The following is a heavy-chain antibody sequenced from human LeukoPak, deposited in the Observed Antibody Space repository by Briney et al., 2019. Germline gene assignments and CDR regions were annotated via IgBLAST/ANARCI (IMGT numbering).Heavy chain of an antibody. J-gene: IGHJ6*02. CDR2: IYYSGST. Sequence: PSETLSLTCTVSGGSISGYYWTWIRQPPGKGLEWIGYIYYSGSTDYNPFLRSRATISVDTSKNQFSLQLSAVTAADTAVYYCARRGYCSSTSCPDSYYYYYYGMDVWGQGTTVTVSS. V-gene: IGHV4-59*01. CDR1: GGSISGYY. D-gene: IGHD2-2*01. CDR3: ARRGYCSSTSCPDSYYYYYYGMDV.